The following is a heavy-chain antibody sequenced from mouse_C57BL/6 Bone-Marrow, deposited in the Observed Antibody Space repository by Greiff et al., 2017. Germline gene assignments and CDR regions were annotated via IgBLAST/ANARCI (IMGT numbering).Heavy chain of an antibody. D-gene: IGHD1-1*01. Sequence: VQLQQSGPELVKPGASVKISCKASGYTFTDYYMNWVKQSHGKSLEWIGDINPNNGGTSYNQKFKGKDTLTVDKSSSTAYMELRSLTSEDSAVYYCAREKITTVVATYYYAMDYWGQGTSVTVSS. CDR1: GYTFTDYY. V-gene: IGHV1-26*01. CDR3: AREKITTVVATYYYAMDY. J-gene: IGHJ4*01. CDR2: INPNNGGT.